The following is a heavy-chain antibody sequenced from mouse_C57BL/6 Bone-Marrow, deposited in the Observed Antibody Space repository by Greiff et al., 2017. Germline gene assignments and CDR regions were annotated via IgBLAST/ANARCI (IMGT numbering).Heavy chain of an antibody. V-gene: IGHV1-52*01. CDR1: GYTFTSYW. CDR2: IDPSDSET. CDR3: ARQRLIYYGYDGPYYYAMDY. J-gene: IGHJ4*01. Sequence: QVQLQQPGAELVRPGSSVKLSCKASGYTFTSYWMHWVKQRPIQGLEWIGNIDPSDSETHYNQKFKDKATLTVDKSSSTAYMQLSSLTSEDSAVYYCARQRLIYYGYDGPYYYAMDYWGQGTSVTVSS. D-gene: IGHD2-2*01.